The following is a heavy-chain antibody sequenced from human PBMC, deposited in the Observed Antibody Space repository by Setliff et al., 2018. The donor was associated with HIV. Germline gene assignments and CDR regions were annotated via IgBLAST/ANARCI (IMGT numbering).Heavy chain of an antibody. CDR3: AKDLGLSLGSGPINY. CDR1: GFTFSNYA. V-gene: IGHV3-23*01. D-gene: IGHD6-25*01. Sequence: GESLKISCAASGFTFSNYAMNWVRQAPGKGLEWVSVISGSGTRTYYADSVKGRFTISRDNSKNTLYLQMNSLRVEDTAVYYCAKDLGLSLGSGPINYWGQGTLVTVSS. J-gene: IGHJ4*02. CDR2: ISGSGTRT.